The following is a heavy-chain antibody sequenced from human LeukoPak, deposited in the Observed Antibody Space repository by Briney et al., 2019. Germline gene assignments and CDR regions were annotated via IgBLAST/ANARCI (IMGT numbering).Heavy chain of an antibody. V-gene: IGHV5-51*01. CDR3: ARHPSDSRYCSGGTCYAPLFDY. J-gene: IGHJ4*02. CDR1: GYSFSSNW. Sequence: GESLKISCKGSGYSFSSNWIGWVRQMPGKGLEWMGIIYPDDSDTRYSPSFQGQVTISADKSISTAYLQWSSLKASDTAMYYCARHPSDSRYCSGGTCYAPLFDYWGQGTLVTVSS. D-gene: IGHD2-15*01. CDR2: IYPDDSDT.